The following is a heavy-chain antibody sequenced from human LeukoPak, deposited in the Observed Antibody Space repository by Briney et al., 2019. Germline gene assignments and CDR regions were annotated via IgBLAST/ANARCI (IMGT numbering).Heavy chain of an antibody. CDR1: GFTFSNYA. CDR2: IGYRGGSI. D-gene: IGHD3-16*02. Sequence: GGSLRLSCAASGFTFSNYAMSWVRQAPGKGLEWVSIIGYRGGSIYYAYSVQGRFTISRDNSKNTLSLQMNGLRPEDTAVYYCAKSWGYTRPYYNYMDVWGKGTTVTVSS. J-gene: IGHJ6*03. CDR3: AKSWGYTRPYYNYMDV. V-gene: IGHV3-23*01.